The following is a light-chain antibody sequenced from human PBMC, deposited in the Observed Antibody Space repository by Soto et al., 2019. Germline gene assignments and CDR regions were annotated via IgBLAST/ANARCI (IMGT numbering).Light chain of an antibody. CDR2: GAS. Sequence: EIVMTQSPATLSVSPGERATLSCRASQSISSNLAWYQQKPGQAPRLLIYGASTRATGIPATFSGSGSGTEFTLTSSSLQPADFVVYYCQQYNNWPFTFGPGTKVDIK. CDR3: QQYNNWPFT. J-gene: IGKJ3*01. CDR1: QSISSN. V-gene: IGKV3-15*01.